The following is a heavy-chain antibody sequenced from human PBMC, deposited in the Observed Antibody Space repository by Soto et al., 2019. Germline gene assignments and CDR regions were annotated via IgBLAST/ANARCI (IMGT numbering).Heavy chain of an antibody. Sequence: QVQLVQSGAEVKKPGASAKVSCKASGYTFTGYYMHWVRQAPGQGLEWMGWINPNSGGTNYAQKFQGWVTMTRDTSISTAYMELSRLRSDDTAVYYCARVSCGGDCYSFFQHWGQGTLVTVSS. V-gene: IGHV1-2*04. J-gene: IGHJ1*01. CDR1: GYTFTGYY. CDR3: ARVSCGGDCYSFFQH. CDR2: INPNSGGT. D-gene: IGHD2-21*02.